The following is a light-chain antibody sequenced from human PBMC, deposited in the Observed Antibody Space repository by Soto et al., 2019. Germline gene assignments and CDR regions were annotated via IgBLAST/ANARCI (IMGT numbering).Light chain of an antibody. CDR2: GAS. CDR3: QQYYNWPRT. CDR1: ENIYTN. V-gene: IGKV3-15*01. J-gene: IGKJ5*01. Sequence: EIVMTQSPATLSVSPGERATLSCRASENIYTNLAWYQQKPGQAPRLLFYGASTRATGLPARFSGTGSGTEFTLTINSLQAEDSEVYYCQQYYNWPRTFGQGTRLEIK.